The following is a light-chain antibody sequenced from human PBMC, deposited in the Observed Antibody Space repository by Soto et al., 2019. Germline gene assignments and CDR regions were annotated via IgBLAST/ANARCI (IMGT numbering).Light chain of an antibody. CDR1: QSIRSW. V-gene: IGKV1-5*01. CDR2: DAS. Sequence: DIQMTQSPSTLSASVGDRVTITCRASQSIRSWLAWYQQKPGKAPKLLIYDASSLESGVPSRFSGSGSRTEFTLTISSLQPDDFATYYCQQYNSYSWTFGQGTKVELK. J-gene: IGKJ1*01. CDR3: QQYNSYSWT.